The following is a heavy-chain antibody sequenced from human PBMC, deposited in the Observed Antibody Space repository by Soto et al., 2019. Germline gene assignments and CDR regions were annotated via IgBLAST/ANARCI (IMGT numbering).Heavy chain of an antibody. Sequence: PSETLSLTCTVSGGSITNDNYYWGWIRQPPGKGLEWIGYVYYSGSSHYNPSLKSRLIISMDTSKNQFSLRLSSVTAADTAVYYCAATSWFDNSGSPYRGQGALVTVSS. D-gene: IGHD3-22*01. CDR1: GGSITNDNYY. J-gene: IGHJ4*02. CDR3: AATSWFDNSGSPY. CDR2: VYYSGSS. V-gene: IGHV4-30-4*01.